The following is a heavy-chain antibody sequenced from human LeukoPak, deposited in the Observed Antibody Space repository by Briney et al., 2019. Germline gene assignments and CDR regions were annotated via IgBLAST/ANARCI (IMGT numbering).Heavy chain of an antibody. CDR3: AREDSVVRGVIIRYYYMDV. CDR1: GFTFSSYS. CDR2: ISSGSHYI. J-gene: IGHJ6*03. V-gene: IGHV3-21*01. D-gene: IGHD3-10*01. Sequence: GGSLRLSCAASGFTFSSYSMSWVRQAPGKGLEWVSSISSGSHYIHYADSMKGRFTISRVNAKNSLYLQMNSLRAEDTAVYYCAREDSVVRGVIIRYYYMDVWGKGTTVTISS.